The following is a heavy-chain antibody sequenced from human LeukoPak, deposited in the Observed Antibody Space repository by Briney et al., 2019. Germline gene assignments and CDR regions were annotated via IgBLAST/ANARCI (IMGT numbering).Heavy chain of an antibody. J-gene: IGHJ5*02. V-gene: IGHV3-9*01. CDR3: VKDRRNPYRPEGPFDP. CDR2: INWNSAST. Sequence: GGSLRLSCAASGFTFEDYAMHWVRQAPGKGLEWVSGINWNSASTGYADSVKGQFTISRDNVMNSLYLQMNSLRPEDTALYYCVKDRRNPYRPEGPFDPWGQGTLVTVSS. D-gene: IGHD1-14*01. CDR1: GFTFEDYA.